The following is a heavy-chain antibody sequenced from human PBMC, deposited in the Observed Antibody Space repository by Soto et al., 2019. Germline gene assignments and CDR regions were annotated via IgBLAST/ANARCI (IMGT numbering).Heavy chain of an antibody. CDR1: GYTFTSYY. D-gene: IGHD2-2*01. J-gene: IGHJ3*02. Sequence: QVQLVQSGAEVKKPGASVKVSCKASGYTFTSYYMHWVRQAPGQGLEWMGIINPSGGSTSYAQKFQGIVTMTRDTSTSTVYMELSSLRSEDTAVYYCARGGRYCSSTSCYEKAFDIWGQGTMVTVSS. CDR2: INPSGGST. CDR3: ARGGRYCSSTSCYEKAFDI. V-gene: IGHV1-46*03.